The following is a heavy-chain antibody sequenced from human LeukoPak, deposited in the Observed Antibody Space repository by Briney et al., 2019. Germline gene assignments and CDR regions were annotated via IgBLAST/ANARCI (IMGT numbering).Heavy chain of an antibody. Sequence: GASVKLSCKASGDTFTGYFLHWVRQAPGQGLEWMGNINAYSGATNYAQNFRGRVTMTRDTSISTAYMELSSLRSDDTAVYYCAREDEGGWRRFDYWGQGTLVTVSS. CDR3: AREDEGGWRRFDY. CDR1: GDTFTGYF. J-gene: IGHJ4*02. V-gene: IGHV1-2*02. CDR2: INAYSGAT. D-gene: IGHD6-19*01.